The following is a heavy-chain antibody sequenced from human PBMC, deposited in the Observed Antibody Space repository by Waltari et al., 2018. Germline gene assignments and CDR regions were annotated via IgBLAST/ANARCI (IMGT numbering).Heavy chain of an antibody. D-gene: IGHD6-13*01. J-gene: IGHJ4*02. Sequence: EVQLVESGGGSVQPGGSLSLSWAASGFTFNNHWMYWVRQAPGKGLVWVSYIYTDGSGTAYADSVKGRFTISRDNAKKLLFLQMDSLRGDDTAVYFCGAGPPTNNINYWGQGTLVTVSS. CDR1: GFTFNNHW. CDR2: IYTDGSGT. V-gene: IGHV3-74*01. CDR3: GAGPPTNNINY.